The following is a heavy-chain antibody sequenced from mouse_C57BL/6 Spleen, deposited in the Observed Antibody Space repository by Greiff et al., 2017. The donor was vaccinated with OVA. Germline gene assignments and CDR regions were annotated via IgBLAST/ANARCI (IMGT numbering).Heavy chain of an antibody. Sequence: QVQLQQPGAELVRPGSSVKLSCKSSGYTFTSYWMDWVKQRPGQGLEWIGNIYPSDSETHYNQKFKDQATLTVDKSSSTADMQLSSLTSEDSAVYYCARRALSETAQADYWGQGTTLTVSS. CDR1: GYTFTSYW. CDR3: ARRALSETAQADY. J-gene: IGHJ2*01. V-gene: IGHV1-61*01. D-gene: IGHD3-2*02. CDR2: IYPSDSET.